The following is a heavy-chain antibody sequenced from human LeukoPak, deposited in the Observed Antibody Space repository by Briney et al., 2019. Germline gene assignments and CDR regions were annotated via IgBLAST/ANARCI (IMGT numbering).Heavy chain of an antibody. J-gene: IGHJ6*02. Sequence: SETLSLTCTVSGGSISSYYWSWIRQPPGKGLEWIGYIYYSGGTNYNPSLKSRVTISVDTSKNQFSLKLSSVTAADTAVYYCARDLGYYDSSGYYYYYGMDVWGQGTTVTVSS. CDR2: IYYSGGT. D-gene: IGHD3-22*01. V-gene: IGHV4-59*01. CDR3: ARDLGYYDSSGYYYYYGMDV. CDR1: GGSISSYY.